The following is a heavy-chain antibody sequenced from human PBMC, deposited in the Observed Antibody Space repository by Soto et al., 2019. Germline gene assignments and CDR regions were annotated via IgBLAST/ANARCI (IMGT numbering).Heavy chain of an antibody. Sequence: QVQLEQSGAEVKKPGSSLKISCKASGGTLSDHVVSWLRQAPGQVLEWGGGTIPVFNTAKYAPKLQGRVTIAADKSTNIAYMELGSVRDEDTAFYYSARGVYGSGNYYTGPSAFDIWGQGTLVIVSS. CDR2: TIPVFNTA. CDR3: ARGVYGSGNYYTGPSAFDI. V-gene: IGHV1-69*06. CDR1: GGTLSDHV. D-gene: IGHD3-10*01. J-gene: IGHJ3*02.